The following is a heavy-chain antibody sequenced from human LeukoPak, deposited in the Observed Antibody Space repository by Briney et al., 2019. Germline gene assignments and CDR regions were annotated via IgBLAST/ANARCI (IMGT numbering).Heavy chain of an antibody. Sequence: GRSLRLSCAASGFTFDNYAMHWVRQAPGKGLEWGSGINWNNGSIDYADSVKRRFTISRDNAKNSLYLQMNSLRAEDTASYYCAKDRGTSGWYVIDYWGQGTLVTVSS. CDR2: INWNNGSI. D-gene: IGHD6-19*01. J-gene: IGHJ4*02. V-gene: IGHV3-9*01. CDR3: AKDRGTSGWYVIDY. CDR1: GFTFDNYA.